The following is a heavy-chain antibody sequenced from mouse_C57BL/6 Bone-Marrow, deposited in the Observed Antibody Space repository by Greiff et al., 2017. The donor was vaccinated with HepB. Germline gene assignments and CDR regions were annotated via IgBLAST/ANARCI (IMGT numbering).Heavy chain of an antibody. CDR2: ISDGGSYT. CDR3: AREITTVVASRWYFDV. V-gene: IGHV5-4*01. J-gene: IGHJ1*03. D-gene: IGHD1-1*01. Sequence: EVKVEESGGGLVKPGGSLKLSCAASGFTFSSYAMSWVRQTPEKRLEWVATISDGGSYTYYPDNVKGRFTISRDNAKNNLYLQMSHLKSEDTAMYYCAREITTVVASRWYFDVWGTGTTVTVSS. CDR1: GFTFSSYA.